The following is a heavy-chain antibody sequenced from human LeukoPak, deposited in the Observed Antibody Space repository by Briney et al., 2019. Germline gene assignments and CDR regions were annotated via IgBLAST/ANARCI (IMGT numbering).Heavy chain of an antibody. V-gene: IGHV3-7*01. CDR1: GFTFSSSW. CDR2: INQDGSMK. Sequence: GGSLRLSCAASGFTFSSSWMNWVRQAPGKGLEWVANINQDGSMKYYVDSVKGRFTISRDNAKNSLYLQMNSLRAEDTAIYYCARDPDPIPGVSFDSWGQGTLVTVSS. D-gene: IGHD3-10*01. J-gene: IGHJ4*02. CDR3: ARDPDPIPGVSFDS.